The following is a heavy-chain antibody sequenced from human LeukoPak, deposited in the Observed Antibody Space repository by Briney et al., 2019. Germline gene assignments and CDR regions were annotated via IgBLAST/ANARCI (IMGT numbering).Heavy chain of an antibody. D-gene: IGHD1-1*01. V-gene: IGHV4-39*01. CDR2: IYYHENT. J-gene: IGHJ4*02. CDR3: ARRAYSAAYWKHFDY. Sequence: SETLSLTCTVSGGSISSSSDYWGWIRQAPGKGLEWIGSIYYHENTYYNSSLKSRVTISVATSKNQFSLKLNSVTAADTAVYFCARRAYSAAYWKHFDYWGQGTLVTVSS. CDR1: GGSISSSSDY.